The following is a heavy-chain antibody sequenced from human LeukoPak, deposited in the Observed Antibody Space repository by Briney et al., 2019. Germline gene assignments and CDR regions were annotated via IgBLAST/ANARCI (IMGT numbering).Heavy chain of an antibody. V-gene: IGHV3-9*01. J-gene: IGHJ4*02. D-gene: IGHD1-14*01. CDR3: AKDIATGNRLYYFDY. CDR2: ISWSSGSI. CDR1: GITFDDYA. Sequence: PGGSLRLSCLASGITFDDYAMHWVRQAPGKGLEWVSGISWSSGSIGYADSVKGRFTISRDNAKNSLYLQMNSLRAEDTALYYCAKDIATGNRLYYFDYWGQGTLVTVSS.